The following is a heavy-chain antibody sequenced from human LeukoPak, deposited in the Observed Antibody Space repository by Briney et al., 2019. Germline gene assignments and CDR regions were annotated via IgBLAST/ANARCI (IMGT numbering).Heavy chain of an antibody. D-gene: IGHD2-21*02. CDR1: GYTFTSYG. CDR2: ISAYDGNT. V-gene: IGHV1-18*01. CDR3: ASSYCGGDCYSEYYFDY. J-gene: IGHJ4*02. Sequence: ASVKVSCTASGYTFTSYGISWVRQAPGQGLEWMGWISAYDGNTNYAQKLQGRVTMTIDTSTSTAYMELRSLRSDDTAVYYCASSYCGGDCYSEYYFDYWGQGTLVTVSS.